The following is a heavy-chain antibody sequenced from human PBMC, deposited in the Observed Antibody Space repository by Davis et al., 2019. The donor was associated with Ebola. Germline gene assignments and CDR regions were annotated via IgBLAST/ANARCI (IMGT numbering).Heavy chain of an antibody. J-gene: IGHJ6*02. D-gene: IGHD2-2*02. CDR2: INHSGST. Sequence: SETLSLTCAVYGGSFSGYYWSWIRQPPGKGLEWIGEINHSGSTNYTPSLKSRVTISVDTSKNQFSLKLSSVTAADTAVYYWARGRGCSSTSCYRRLGYYYYGMDVWGQGTTVTVSS. V-gene: IGHV4-34*01. CDR3: ARGRGCSSTSCYRRLGYYYYGMDV. CDR1: GGSFSGYY.